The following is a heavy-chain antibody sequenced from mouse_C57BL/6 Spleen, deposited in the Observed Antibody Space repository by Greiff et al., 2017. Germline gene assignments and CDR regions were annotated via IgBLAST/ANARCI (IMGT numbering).Heavy chain of an antibody. Sequence: VQLQQSGPVLVKPGASVKMSCKASGYTFTDYYMNWVKQSHGKSLEWIGVINPYNGGTSYNQKFKGKATLTVDKFSSTAYMELNSLTSEDSAVYYCARYYGSSYFDYWGQGTTLTVSS. CDR1: GYTFTDYY. CDR2: INPYNGGT. V-gene: IGHV1-19*01. J-gene: IGHJ2*01. CDR3: ARYYGSSYFDY. D-gene: IGHD1-1*01.